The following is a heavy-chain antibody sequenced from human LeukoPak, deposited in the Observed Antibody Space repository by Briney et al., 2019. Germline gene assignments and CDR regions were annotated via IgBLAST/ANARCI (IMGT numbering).Heavy chain of an antibody. CDR2: IYYSGST. D-gene: IGHD6-6*01. J-gene: IGHJ4*02. V-gene: IGHV4-59*12. CDR3: ARLGSSTYSSSSVDYFDY. Sequence: SETLSLTCTVSGGSISSYYWSWIRQPPGKGLEWIGYIYYSGSTNYNPSLKSRVTISVDTSKNQFSLKLSSVTAADTAVYYCARLGSSTYSSSSVDYFDYWGQGTLVTVSS. CDR1: GGSISSYY.